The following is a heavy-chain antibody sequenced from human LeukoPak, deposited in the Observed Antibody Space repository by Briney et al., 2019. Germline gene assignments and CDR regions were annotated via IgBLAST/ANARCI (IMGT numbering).Heavy chain of an antibody. V-gene: IGHV4-59*01. Sequence: SETLSLTCTVSGGSISSYYWSWIRQPPGKGLEWIGYSGSTNYNPSLKSRVTISVDTSKNQFSLKLSSVTAADTAVYYCATIWDYYDSSGSDYWGQGTLVTVSS. CDR1: GGSISSYY. J-gene: IGHJ4*02. CDR2: YSGST. D-gene: IGHD3-22*01. CDR3: ATIWDYYDSSGSDY.